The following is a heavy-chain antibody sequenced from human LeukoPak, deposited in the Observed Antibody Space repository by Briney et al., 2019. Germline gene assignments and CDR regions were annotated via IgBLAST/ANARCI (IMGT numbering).Heavy chain of an antibody. D-gene: IGHD6-13*01. Sequence: PSETLSLTCTVSGASISGYYWSWIRQPPGKRLEWIGYIISTGTINYNPSLKSRVTISIDTSKNQFSLKLSSVTAADTAVYYCARVPEGYSSSWYPDYMDVWGKGTTVTVSS. J-gene: IGHJ6*03. CDR2: IISTGTI. CDR3: ARVPEGYSSSWYPDYMDV. V-gene: IGHV4-59*08. CDR1: GASISGYY.